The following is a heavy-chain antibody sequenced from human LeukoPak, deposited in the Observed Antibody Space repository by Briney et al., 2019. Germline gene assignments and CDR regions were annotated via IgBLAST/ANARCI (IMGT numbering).Heavy chain of an antibody. J-gene: IGHJ6*02. D-gene: IGHD5-18*01. CDR3: AKSVQLWFLTGYYGMDV. Sequence: QTGGSLRLSCAASGFTFSSYGMHWVRQAPGKGLEWVAVISYDGSNKYYADSVKGRFTISRDNSKNTLYLQMNSLRAEDTAVYYCAKSVQLWFLTGYYGMDVWGQGTTVTVSS. CDR1: GFTFSSYG. V-gene: IGHV3-30*18. CDR2: ISYDGSNK.